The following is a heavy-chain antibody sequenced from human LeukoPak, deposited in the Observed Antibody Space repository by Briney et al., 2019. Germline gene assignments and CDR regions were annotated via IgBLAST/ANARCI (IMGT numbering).Heavy chain of an antibody. Sequence: SVKVSCKASGGTFSSYAISWVRQAPGQGLEWMGGIIPIFGTANYAQKFLGRVTITADESTSTAYMELSSLRSEDTAVYYCARGLDIVVVPAANGGYYYYMDVWGKGTTVAVSS. D-gene: IGHD2-2*01. CDR1: GGTFSSYA. V-gene: IGHV1-69*13. CDR2: IIPIFGTA. J-gene: IGHJ6*03. CDR3: ARGLDIVVVPAANGGYYYYMDV.